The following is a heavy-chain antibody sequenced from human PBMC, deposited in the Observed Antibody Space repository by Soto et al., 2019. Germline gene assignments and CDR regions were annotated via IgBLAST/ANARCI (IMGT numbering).Heavy chain of an antibody. Sequence: SLRLSCAASGFTFSSYAMHWVRQAPGKGLEWVAVISYDGSNKYYADSVKGRFTISRDNSKNTLYLQMNSLRAEDTAVYYCARGGPYGSGSYMKAGVYYWGQGTLVTVSS. D-gene: IGHD3-10*01. J-gene: IGHJ4*02. CDR1: GFTFSSYA. CDR3: ARGGPYGSGSYMKAGVYY. CDR2: ISYDGSNK. V-gene: IGHV3-30-3*01.